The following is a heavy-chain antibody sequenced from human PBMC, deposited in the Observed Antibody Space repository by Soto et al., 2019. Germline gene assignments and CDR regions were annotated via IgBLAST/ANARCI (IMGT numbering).Heavy chain of an antibody. D-gene: IGHD6-19*01. V-gene: IGHV3-30-3*01. J-gene: IGHJ4*02. CDR2: ISYDGSNK. CDR1: GFTFSSYA. Sequence: PGGSLRLSCAASGFTFSSYAMHWVRQAPGKGLEWVAVISYDGSNKYYADSVKGRFTISRDNSKNTLYLQMNSLRAEDTAVYYCASPEVYSSGWQNDYWGQGTLVTVSS. CDR3: ASPEVYSSGWQNDY.